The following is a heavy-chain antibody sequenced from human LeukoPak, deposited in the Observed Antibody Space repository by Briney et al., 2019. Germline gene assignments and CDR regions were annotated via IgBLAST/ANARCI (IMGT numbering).Heavy chain of an antibody. Sequence: SQTLSLTCTVSGGSISSGRYYWSWIRQPAGKGLEWIGRIYTSGSTNYNPSLKSRVTISVDTSKNQFSLKLSSVTAADTAVYYCARGITMKGDWFDPWGQGTLVTVSS. CDR3: ARGITMKGDWFDP. V-gene: IGHV4-61*02. J-gene: IGHJ5*02. D-gene: IGHD3-22*01. CDR1: GGSISSGRYY. CDR2: IYTSGST.